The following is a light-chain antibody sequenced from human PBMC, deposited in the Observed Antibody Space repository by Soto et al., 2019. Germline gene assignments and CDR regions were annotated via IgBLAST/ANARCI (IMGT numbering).Light chain of an antibody. CDR2: DVS. CDR3: SSYTSSSTVV. J-gene: IGLJ2*01. CDR1: SSNVGSYNG. Sequence: QSALTQPPSVSGSPGQSVTISCTGTSSNVGSYNGVSWYQQPPGTAPKLIIYDVSNRPSGVPDRFSGSKSGTTASLTISGLQAEDAADYYCSSYTSSSTVVFGGGTKLTVL. V-gene: IGLV2-18*02.